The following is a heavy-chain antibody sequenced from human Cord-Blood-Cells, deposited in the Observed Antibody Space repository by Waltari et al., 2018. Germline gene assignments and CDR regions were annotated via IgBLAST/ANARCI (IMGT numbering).Heavy chain of an antibody. CDR1: GDSFSRTTAA. D-gene: IGHD6-6*01. CDR3: ARGSIAAPYYLDY. V-gene: IGHV6-1*01. Sequence: QVQLQQSGPALVKPLQTLSLKCDISGDSFSRTTAAWNWLTQSPLIGLEWLVSTYYRSNWYNDYAGSVKSLITINAATSKNHVSLQLNSVTPEDTAVYYCARGSIAAPYYLDYWGQGTLVTVSS. J-gene: IGHJ4*02. CDR2: TYYRSNWYN.